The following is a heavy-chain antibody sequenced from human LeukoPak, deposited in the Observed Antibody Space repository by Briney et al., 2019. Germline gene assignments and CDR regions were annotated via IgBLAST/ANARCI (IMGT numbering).Heavy chain of an antibody. CDR1: GYSFTIYW. J-gene: IGHJ4*02. CDR2: IYPGDSDT. Sequence: GESLKISCKGSGYSFTIYWIGWVRQMPGKGLEWMGIIYPGDSDTRYSPSFQGQVTISADKSISTAYLQWSSLKASDTAMYYCARFRDSSSWYFDYWGQGTLVTVSS. V-gene: IGHV5-51*01. D-gene: IGHD6-13*01. CDR3: ARFRDSSSWYFDY.